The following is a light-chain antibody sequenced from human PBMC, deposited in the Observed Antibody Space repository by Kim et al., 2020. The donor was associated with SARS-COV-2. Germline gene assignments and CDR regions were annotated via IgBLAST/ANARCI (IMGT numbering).Light chain of an antibody. V-gene: IGKV3-20*01. CDR2: GAS. CDR3: HQYGSSQGT. Sequence: DIVLTQSPATLSLSPGDRATLSCRASERVASDFFSWYQQKPGQAPRLLIYGASGRADDIPDRFSGRLTGTDFIGRPSGTDFSLTISRVETEDFAVYYCHQYGSSQGTFGQGTKLEIK. CDR1: ERVASDF. J-gene: IGKJ2*02.